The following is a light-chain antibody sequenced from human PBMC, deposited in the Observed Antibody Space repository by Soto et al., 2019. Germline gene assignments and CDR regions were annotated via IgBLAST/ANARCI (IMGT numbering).Light chain of an antibody. V-gene: IGKV1-27*01. CDR1: QGIGYS. J-gene: IGKJ1*01. Sequence: DIQMTQSPSSLSASVGDRVTITCRASQGIGYSLAWYQQKPGRVPKLLIYATSALRSGVPSRFSGGGSGTDFTLTIDSLQPEDIATYYCQKYDRVPGTFGQGTKVEVK. CDR3: QKYDRVPGT. CDR2: ATS.